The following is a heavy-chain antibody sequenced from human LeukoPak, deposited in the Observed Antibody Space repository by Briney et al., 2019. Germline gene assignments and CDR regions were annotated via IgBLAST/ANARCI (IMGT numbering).Heavy chain of an antibody. CDR1: GGTFSSYA. J-gene: IGHJ6*03. CDR2: IIPIFGTA. CDR3: ASGVGYCSSTSCYGPHNYYYYYMDV. Sequence: SVKVSCKASGGTFSSYAISWVRQAPGQGLEWMGRIIPIFGTANYAQKFQGRVTITTDESTSTAYMELSSLRSEDTAVYYCASGVGYCSSTSCYGPHNYYYYYMDVWGKGTTVTVSS. V-gene: IGHV1-69*05. D-gene: IGHD2-2*01.